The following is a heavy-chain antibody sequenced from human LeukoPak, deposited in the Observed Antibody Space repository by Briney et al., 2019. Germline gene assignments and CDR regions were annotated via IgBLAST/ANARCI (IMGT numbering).Heavy chain of an antibody. D-gene: IGHD6-13*01. CDR1: GGSISSYY. J-gene: IGHJ5*02. CDR3: ARALKAAAVWFDP. CDR2: IYYSGST. V-gene: IGHV4-59*01. Sequence: KPSETLSLTCTVSGGSISSYYWSWIRQPPGKGLEWIGYIYYSGSTNYNPSLKSRVTISVDTSKNQFSLKLSSVTAADTAVYYCARALKAAAVWFDPWGQGTLVTVSS.